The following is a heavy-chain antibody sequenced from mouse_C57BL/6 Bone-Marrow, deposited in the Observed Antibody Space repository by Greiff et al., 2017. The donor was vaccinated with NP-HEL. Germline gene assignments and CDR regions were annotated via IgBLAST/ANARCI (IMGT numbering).Heavy chain of an antibody. CDR2: IDPSDSYT. CDR3: ATLYGSSYGFAY. D-gene: IGHD1-1*01. J-gene: IGHJ3*01. V-gene: IGHV1-50*01. Sequence: QQSCKASGYTFTSYWMQWVKQRPGQGLEWIGEIDPSDSYTNYNQKFKGKATLTVDTSSSTAYMQLSSLTSEDSAVYYCATLYGSSYGFAYWGQGTLVTVSA. CDR1: GYTFTSYW.